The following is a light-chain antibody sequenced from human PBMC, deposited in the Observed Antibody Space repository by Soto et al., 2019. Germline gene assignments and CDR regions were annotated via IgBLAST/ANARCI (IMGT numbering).Light chain of an antibody. V-gene: IGKV1-5*01. CDR1: QSISSW. Sequence: DIQMTQSPSTLSASVGDSVTITCRASQSISSWLAWYQQKPGQATKLLIYDASSLESGVPSRFSGSGSGTEFTLTLSSLQPDDFATYYCQQYNSYSPLTFGQGTKVEI. CDR3: QQYNSYSPLT. J-gene: IGKJ1*01. CDR2: DAS.